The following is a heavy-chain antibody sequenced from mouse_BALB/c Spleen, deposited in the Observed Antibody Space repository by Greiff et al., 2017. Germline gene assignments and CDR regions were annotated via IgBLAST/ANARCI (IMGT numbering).Heavy chain of an antibody. CDR3: ARGGYYGSSYRAMDY. D-gene: IGHD1-1*01. CDR2: ISTYYGDA. CDR1: GYTFTDYA. Sequence: QVQLQQSGAELVRPGVSVKISCKGSGYTFTDYAMHWVKQSHAKSLEWIGVISTYYGDASYNQKFKGKATMTVDKSSSTAYMELARLTSEDSAIYYCARGGYYGSSYRAMDYWGQGTSVTVSS. V-gene: IGHV1S137*01. J-gene: IGHJ4*01.